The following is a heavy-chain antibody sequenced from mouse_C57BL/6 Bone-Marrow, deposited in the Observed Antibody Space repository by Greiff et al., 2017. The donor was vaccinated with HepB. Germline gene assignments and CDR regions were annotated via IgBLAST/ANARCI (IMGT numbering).Heavy chain of an antibody. CDR1: GFTFTDYY. J-gene: IGHJ1*03. CDR3: ARGEVWDYDGWYFDV. D-gene: IGHD2-4*01. CDR2: VYPYNGGT. V-gene: IGHV1-36*01. Sequence: VHVKQSGPVLVKPGPSVKISCKASGFTFTDYYMHWVKQSHGKSLEWSGLVYPYNGGTSYNQKFKGKATLTVDTSSSTAYMELNSLTSEDSAVYYCARGEVWDYDGWYFDVWGTGTTVTVSS.